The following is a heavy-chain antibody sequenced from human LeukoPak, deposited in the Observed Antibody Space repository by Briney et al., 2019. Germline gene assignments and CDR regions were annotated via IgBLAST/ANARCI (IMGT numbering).Heavy chain of an antibody. D-gene: IGHD4-17*01. CDR2: IYYSGNT. CDR3: ARAMDYDGPHAFDI. J-gene: IGHJ3*02. CDR1: GVSISNYY. V-gene: IGHV4-59*01. Sequence: SETLSLTCTASGVSISNYYWSWLRQPPGKGLEWVADIYYSGNTNYNHSLKSRFTISIDKSKNQFYLKLSSVTAADTAMYYCARAMDYDGPHAFDIWGERTMVTVSS.